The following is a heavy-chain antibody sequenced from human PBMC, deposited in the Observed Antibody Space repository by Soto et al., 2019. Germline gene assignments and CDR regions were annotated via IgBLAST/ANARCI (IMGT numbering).Heavy chain of an antibody. D-gene: IGHD3-16*01. CDR3: AKTFEVITDAFNI. V-gene: IGHV3-23*01. CDR1: GFTFRAYA. J-gene: IGHJ3*02. CDR2: IGASGENT. Sequence: EVQLLESGGGLVQPGGSLRLSCAASGFTFRAYAMTWVRQTPGKGLEWVSTIGASGENTLYTDSVKGRFTVSRDNSKNTLHLQMDSLRAEDTAIYYCAKTFEVITDAFNIWGQGTLVIVSS.